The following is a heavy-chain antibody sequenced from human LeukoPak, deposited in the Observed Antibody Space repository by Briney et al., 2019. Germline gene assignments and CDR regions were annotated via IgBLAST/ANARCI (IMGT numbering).Heavy chain of an antibody. CDR3: ARDVGNSKRSYYYYGMDV. V-gene: IGHV1-18*01. CDR2: ISAYNGNT. CDR1: GYTFTSYG. D-gene: IGHD1-1*01. J-gene: IGHJ6*02. Sequence: ASVKVSCKASGYTFTSYGISWVRQAPGQGLEWMGWISAYNGNTNYAQKLQGRVTMTTDTSTSTAYMELRSLRSDDTAVYYCARDVGNSKRSYYYYGMDVWGQGNTVTVSS.